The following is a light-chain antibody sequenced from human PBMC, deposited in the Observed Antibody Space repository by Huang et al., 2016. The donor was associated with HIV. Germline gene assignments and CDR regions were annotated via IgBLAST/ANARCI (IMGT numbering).Light chain of an antibody. CDR3: QQTSSVPLT. J-gene: IGKJ4*01. CDR1: QTISTF. CDR2: AAS. Sequence: DIQMTQSPSSLSASVGDTISITFRASQTISTFLNWYQHQPGTAPQLLFYAASNLQSGVSSTFSGTGAATLCTLTVTGLLPYDFATYFCQQTSSVPLTFGGGTKVEMK. V-gene: IGKV1-39*01.